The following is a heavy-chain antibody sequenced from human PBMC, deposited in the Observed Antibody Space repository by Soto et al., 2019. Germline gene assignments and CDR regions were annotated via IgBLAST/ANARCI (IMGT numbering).Heavy chain of an antibody. J-gene: IGHJ5*02. CDR3: ARVRGNQLLGWFDP. CDR1: GGSITVDSISRNTYY. V-gene: IGHV4-39*07. D-gene: IGHD2-2*01. Sequence: SETLSLTCTVSGGSITVDSISRNTYYWGWMRQPPGKGLEWIASFFIGGNTYYNPSLKSRVTISVDTSKNQFSLKLTSVTAADTAVYYCARVRGNQLLGWFDPWGQGTLVTVS. CDR2: FFIGGNT.